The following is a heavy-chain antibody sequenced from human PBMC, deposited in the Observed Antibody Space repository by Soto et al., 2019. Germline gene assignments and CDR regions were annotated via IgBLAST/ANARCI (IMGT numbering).Heavy chain of an antibody. CDR2: IYSFVLVSA. D-gene: IGHD3-10*01. CDR1: GGSVTTGAYY. J-gene: IGHJ5*01. V-gene: IGHV4-31*01. CDR3: ARVMGYGSGSYWSFDF. Sequence: VQLVESGPGLLKPSETLYLTCSVSGGSVTTGAYYWGWVRQRPWRGLECLVYIYSFVLVSAFYNPSCESPVTISLDSSNNQFSLWLISVSSVYTSTYCCARVMGYGSGSYWSFDFWGQWPLV.